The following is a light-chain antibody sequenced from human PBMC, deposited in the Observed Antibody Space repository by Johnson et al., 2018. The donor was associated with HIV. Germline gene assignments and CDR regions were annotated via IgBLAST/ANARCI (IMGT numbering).Light chain of an antibody. CDR3: GTWDIGLSAVYV. CDR1: TSNIGNNY. V-gene: IGLV1-51*01. J-gene: IGLJ1*01. CDR2: DDN. Sequence: QSVLTQPPSVSATPGQKVTISCSGSTSNIGNNYVSWYQQFPGAAPKLLIYDDNKRPSGIPDRFSGSKSGTSATLGITGLQTGDEADYYCGTWDIGLSAVYVFGTGTKVTVL.